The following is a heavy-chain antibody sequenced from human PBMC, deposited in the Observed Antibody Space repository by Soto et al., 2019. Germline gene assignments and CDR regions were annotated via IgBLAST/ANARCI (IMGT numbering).Heavy chain of an antibody. J-gene: IGHJ5*02. D-gene: IGHD3-3*02. CDR3: ARHSLALRKNNWFDP. Sequence: SETLSLTCTVSGDSIISSDFYWGWVRQPPGKGLEWIGSNFYLGSSYSTPSLKSRVTMSVDTSKIQFSLRLRSATAADAALYVCARHSLALRKNNWFDPWGQGIMVTVSS. CDR1: GDSIISSDFY. CDR2: NFYLGSS. V-gene: IGHV4-39*01.